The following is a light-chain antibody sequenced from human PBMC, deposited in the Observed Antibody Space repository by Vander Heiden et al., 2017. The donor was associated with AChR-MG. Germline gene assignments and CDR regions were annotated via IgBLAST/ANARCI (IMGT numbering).Light chain of an antibody. V-gene: IGLV3-1*01. CDR2: QDR. Sequence: SYELTQPPPVSVSPGQTARISCSGDKLVNKYVCWYQQKPGQSPVRVIYQDRKRPSGIPERFSGSNSGNTATLTISGTQAMDEADYYCQTWDNRAVVFGGGTKLTVL. J-gene: IGLJ2*01. CDR3: QTWDNRAVV. CDR1: KLVNKY.